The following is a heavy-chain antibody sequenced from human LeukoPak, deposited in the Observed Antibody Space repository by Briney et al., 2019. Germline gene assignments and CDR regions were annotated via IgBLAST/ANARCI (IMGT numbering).Heavy chain of an antibody. CDR2: IKQEGSEK. Sequence: GGSLRLSCAASGFTFSRYWMSWVRQAPGKGLEWVANIKQEGSEKYYVDSVKGRFTVSRDNAKNSLYLQMNSLRAEDTAVYYCASGRGSDYWGQGTLVTVSS. V-gene: IGHV3-7*01. D-gene: IGHD1-26*01. CDR1: GFTFSRYW. J-gene: IGHJ4*02. CDR3: ASGRGSDY.